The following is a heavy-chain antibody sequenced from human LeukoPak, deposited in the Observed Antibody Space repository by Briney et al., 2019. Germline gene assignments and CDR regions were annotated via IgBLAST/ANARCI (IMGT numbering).Heavy chain of an antibody. V-gene: IGHV4-4*07. D-gene: IGHD3-9*01. CDR1: GGSISSYY. Sequence: SETLSLTCTVSGGSISSYYWSWIRQPAGKGLEWIGRIYTSGSTNYNPSLKSRVTMSVDTSKNQFSLKLSSVTAADTAVYYCARVRYFDDNDAFEIWGQGTMVTVSS. CDR2: IYTSGST. CDR3: ARVRYFDDNDAFEI. J-gene: IGHJ3*02.